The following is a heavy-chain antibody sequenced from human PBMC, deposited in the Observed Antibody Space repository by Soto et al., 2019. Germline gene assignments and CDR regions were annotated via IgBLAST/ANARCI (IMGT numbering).Heavy chain of an antibody. V-gene: IGHV3-48*01. CDR3: ARIYCSTTSCYDAYLGH. Sequence: EVQLVESGGGLVQPGGSLRLSCAASGFTFSSYSMNWVRQAPGKGLEWVSYISSGSSTIYYADSVKGRFTISRDNAKNSLYLQISSLRAEDTAVYYCARIYCSTTSCYDAYLGHWGQGTLVTVSS. CDR2: ISSGSSTI. CDR1: GFTFSSYS. D-gene: IGHD2-2*01. J-gene: IGHJ4*02.